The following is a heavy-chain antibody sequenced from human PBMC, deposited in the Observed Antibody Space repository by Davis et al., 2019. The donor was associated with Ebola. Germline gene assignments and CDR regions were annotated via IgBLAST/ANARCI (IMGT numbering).Heavy chain of an antibody. J-gene: IGHJ5*02. V-gene: IGHV3-49*04. CDR1: GFTFSSYA. D-gene: IGHD4-17*01. Sequence: PGGSLRLSCAASGFTFSSYAMSWVRQAPGKGLEWVGFIRSKAYGGTTEYAASVKGRFTISRDDSKSIAYLQMNSLKTEDTAVYYCTRSGTTVTTRAWFDPWGQGTLVTVSS. CDR2: IRSKAYGGTT. CDR3: TRSGTTVTTRAWFDP.